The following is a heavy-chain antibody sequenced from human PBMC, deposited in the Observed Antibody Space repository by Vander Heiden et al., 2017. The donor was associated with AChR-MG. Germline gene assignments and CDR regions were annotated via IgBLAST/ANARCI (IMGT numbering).Heavy chain of an antibody. D-gene: IGHD3-10*01. CDR2: INWNSNSI. Sequence: EVELVESGGGLTQPGRSLRLSCAASGFTFGEYAMQWVRQAPGKGLEWVSGINWNSNSIGYADSVKGRFTISRDNAKNCLYLQMNSLRTEDTALYYCTKDMYYYPSLRLEHWGQGTLVTVSS. J-gene: IGHJ4*02. V-gene: IGHV3-9*01. CDR3: TKDMYYYPSLRLEH. CDR1: GFTFGEYA.